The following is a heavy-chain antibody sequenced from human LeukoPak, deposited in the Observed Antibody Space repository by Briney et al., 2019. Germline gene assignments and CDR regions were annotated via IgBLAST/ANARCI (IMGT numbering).Heavy chain of an antibody. CDR1: GFTFSSYE. Sequence: PGGSLRLSCAASGFTFSSYEMNWVRQAPGKGLEWVSFISTSGSIVYYADSVKGRFTISRDNAKNSLHLQMNSLRVEDTAVYYCARDEVGATTEFDYWGQGTLVTVSS. D-gene: IGHD1-26*01. CDR2: ISTSGSIV. CDR3: ARDEVGATTEFDY. J-gene: IGHJ4*02. V-gene: IGHV3-48*03.